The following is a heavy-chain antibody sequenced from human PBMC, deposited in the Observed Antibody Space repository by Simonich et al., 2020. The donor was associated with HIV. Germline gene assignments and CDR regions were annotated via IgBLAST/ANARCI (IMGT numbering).Heavy chain of an antibody. Sequence: QVQLQQWGAGLLKPSETLSLTCAVYGGSFSGYYCSWIRQPPGKGLEWIWDINHSGGTNYNPALKRRVTISVDTSKNQFSLKLSSVTAADTAVYYCAGSVADIVAAGFGFWGQGTLVTVSS. V-gene: IGHV4-34*01. CDR2: INHSGGT. D-gene: IGHD5-12*01. CDR3: AGSVADIVAAGFGF. CDR1: GGSFSGYY. J-gene: IGHJ4*02.